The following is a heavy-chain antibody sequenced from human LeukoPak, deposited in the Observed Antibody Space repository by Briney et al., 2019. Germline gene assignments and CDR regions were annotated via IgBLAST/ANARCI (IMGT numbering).Heavy chain of an antibody. V-gene: IGHV7-4-1*02. J-gene: IGHJ6*02. CDR2: INTNTGNP. Sequence: GASVKVSCKASGNTFTGYYMHWVRQAPGQGLEWMGWINTNTGNPTYAQGFTGRFVFSLDTSVSTAYLQISSLKAEDTAVYYCARGLPLDYYYGMDVWGQGTTVTVSS. CDR1: GNTFTGYY. CDR3: ARGLPLDYYYGMDV.